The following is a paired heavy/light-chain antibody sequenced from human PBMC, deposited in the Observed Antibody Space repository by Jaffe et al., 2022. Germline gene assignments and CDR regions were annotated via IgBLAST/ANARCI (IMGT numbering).Heavy chain of an antibody. V-gene: IGHV4-4*02. CDR1: GGSISSSNW. CDR2: IYHTGST. Sequence: QVQLQESGPGLVKPSGTLSLTCGVSGGSISSSNWWSWIRQPPGKGLEWIGQIYHTGSTNYSPSLKSRVSISVDKSKNQFSLSLSSVTAADTAVYYCANYSRADNRFDYWGQGTLVTVSS. D-gene: IGHD6-19*01. J-gene: IGHJ4*02. CDR3: ANYSRADNRFDY.
Light chain of an antibody. CDR1: SSNIGNNY. Sequence: QSVLTQPPSVSAAPGQKVTISCSGSSSNIGNNYVSWYRQLPGAAPKLLIYEDNKRPSGIPDRFSGSKSGTSATLGITGLQTGDEADYYCGTWDSSLSVVFGGGTKLTVL. J-gene: IGLJ3*02. CDR2: EDN. V-gene: IGLV1-51*02. CDR3: GTWDSSLSVV.